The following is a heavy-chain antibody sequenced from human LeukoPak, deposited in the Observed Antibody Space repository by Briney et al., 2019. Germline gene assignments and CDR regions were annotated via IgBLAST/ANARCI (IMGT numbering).Heavy chain of an antibody. D-gene: IGHD3-22*01. Sequence: GGSLRLSCAVSGFTFGSYGMSWVCQAPGKGLEWVSFITPNADRTSYADSVEGRFTISRDNPRNTLYMQMNSLRDEDTAVYYCAIMHGYYDGSGYWVQWGQGTLVTVSS. V-gene: IGHV3-23*01. CDR3: AIMHGYYDGSGYWVQ. J-gene: IGHJ1*01. CDR2: ITPNADRT. CDR1: GFTFGSYG.